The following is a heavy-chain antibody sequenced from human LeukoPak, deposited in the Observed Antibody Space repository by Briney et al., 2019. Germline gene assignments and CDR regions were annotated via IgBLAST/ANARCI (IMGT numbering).Heavy chain of an antibody. CDR3: ARDRFTMVRGEGQD. J-gene: IGHJ4*02. CDR2: IYYSGST. Sequence: PSETLSLTCTVSGGSISSSSYYWGWIRQPPGKGLEWTGSIYYSGSTYYNPSLKSRVTISVDTSKNQFSLKLSSVTAADTAVYYCARDRFTMVRGEGQDWGQGTLVTVSS. D-gene: IGHD3-10*01. CDR1: GGSISSSSYY. V-gene: IGHV4-39*07.